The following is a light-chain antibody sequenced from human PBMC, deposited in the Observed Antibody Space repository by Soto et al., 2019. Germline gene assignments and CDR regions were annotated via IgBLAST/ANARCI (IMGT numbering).Light chain of an antibody. Sequence: EIVLTQSPATLSLSPGERATLSCRASQSVSSYLAWYQQKPGQAPRLLIYDASNRATGIPARFSGSGPGTDFTLTISSLDPEDFAVYCCQQRSKERTFGGGTKVEIK. J-gene: IGKJ4*01. CDR2: DAS. CDR3: QQRSKERT. V-gene: IGKV3D-11*02. CDR1: QSVSSY.